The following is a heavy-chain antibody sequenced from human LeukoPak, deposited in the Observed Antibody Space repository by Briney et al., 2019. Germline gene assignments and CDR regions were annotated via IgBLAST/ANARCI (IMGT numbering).Heavy chain of an antibody. D-gene: IGHD3-16*02. CDR1: GFTFSDYY. CDR3: ARAGAYDYVWGSYLDY. J-gene: IGHJ4*02. V-gene: IGHV3-11*01. Sequence: GGSLRLSCAASGFTFSDYYMSWIRQAPGKGLEWDSYISSSGSTIYYADSVKGRFTISRDNAKNSLYLQMNSLRAEDTAVYYCARAGAYDYVWGSYLDYWGQGTLVTVSS. CDR2: ISSSGSTI.